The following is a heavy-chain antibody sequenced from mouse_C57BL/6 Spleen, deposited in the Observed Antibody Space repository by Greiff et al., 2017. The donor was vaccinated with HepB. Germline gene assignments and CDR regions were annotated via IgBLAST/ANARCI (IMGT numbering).Heavy chain of an antibody. Sequence: QVQLQQPGAELVKPGASVKLSCKASGYTFTSYWMHWVKQRPGQGLEWIGMIHPNSGSTNYNEKFKSKATLTVDKSSGTAYMQLSSLTSEDSAVYYCANYYGSSYGYWYFDVWGTGTTVTVSS. J-gene: IGHJ1*03. CDR2: IHPNSGST. V-gene: IGHV1-64*01. CDR1: GYTFTSYW. D-gene: IGHD1-1*01. CDR3: ANYYGSSYGYWYFDV.